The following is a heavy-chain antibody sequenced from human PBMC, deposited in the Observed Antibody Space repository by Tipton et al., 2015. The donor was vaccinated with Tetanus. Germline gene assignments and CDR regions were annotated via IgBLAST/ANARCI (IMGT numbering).Heavy chain of an antibody. D-gene: IGHD6-19*01. CDR2: IYYSGST. V-gene: IGHV4-59*07. J-gene: IGHJ4*02. Sequence: TLSLTCTVSGGSINSYYWSWIRQPPGKGLEWIGYIYYSGSTNYNPSLRSRVTISVDTSKNQFSLKLSSVTAADTAVYYCARWIAVTGTDFDFWGQGTLVTVSS. CDR3: ARWIAVTGTDFDF. CDR1: GGSINSYY.